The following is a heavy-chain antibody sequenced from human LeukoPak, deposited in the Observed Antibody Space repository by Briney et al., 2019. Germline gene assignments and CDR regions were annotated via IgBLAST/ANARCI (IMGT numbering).Heavy chain of an antibody. CDR3: ARGDYDFWSGYYRSDY. J-gene: IGHJ4*02. CDR1: GFTFSNYA. D-gene: IGHD3-3*01. CDR2: INHSGST. Sequence: GSLRLSCVASGFTFSNYAMSWIRQPPGKGLEWIGEINHSGSTNYNPSLKSRVTISVDTSKNQFSLKLSSVTAADTAVYYCARGDYDFWSGYYRSDYWGQGTLVTVSS. V-gene: IGHV4-34*01.